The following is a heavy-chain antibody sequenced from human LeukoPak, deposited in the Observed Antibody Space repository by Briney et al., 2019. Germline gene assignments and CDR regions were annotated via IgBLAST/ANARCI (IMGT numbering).Heavy chain of an antibody. V-gene: IGHV4-39*01. D-gene: IGHD4-23*01. CDR2: IYHSGTT. J-gene: IGHJ4*02. CDR1: GDFISGSRHY. Sequence: PSETLSLTCTVSGDFISGSRHYWAWIRQPPWKGLEYIGSIYHSGTTYYNPSLKSRVTNSVDTSKNQFSLRLSSVTAADTAQYFCARTRDDGGGNYNAWGQGTLVTVSS. CDR3: ARTRDDGGGNYNA.